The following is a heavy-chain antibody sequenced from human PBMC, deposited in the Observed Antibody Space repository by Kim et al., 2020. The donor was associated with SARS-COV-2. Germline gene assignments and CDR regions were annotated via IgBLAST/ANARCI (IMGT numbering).Heavy chain of an antibody. J-gene: IGHJ4*02. D-gene: IGHD3-10*01. V-gene: IGHV3-23*01. CDR2: IGIGQRT. CDR1: GFSFSNYA. CDR3: ARGTTGSGTTGLHQERYFDY. Sequence: GGSLRLSCAASGFSFSNYAMAWVRQAPGKGLEWVSAIGIGQRTYFADSVKGRFTISRDNSKSTQYLQMNSLTADDTALYYCARGTTGSGTTGLHQERYFDYWGQGTLVTVSS.